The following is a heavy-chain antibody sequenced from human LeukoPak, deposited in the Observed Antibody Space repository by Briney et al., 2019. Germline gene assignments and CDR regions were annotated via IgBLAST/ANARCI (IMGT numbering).Heavy chain of an antibody. J-gene: IGHJ4*02. CDR1: GFTFSNYA. Sequence: GGSLRLSCAASGFTFSNYAMHWVRQAPGKGLEWVATISYDGGTKYYADSVKGRFTISRDNSKNTLYLQMNSLRAEDTAVYYCARDPRYNWYFDYWGQGTLVTVSS. CDR3: ARDPRYNWYFDY. D-gene: IGHD1-20*01. CDR2: ISYDGGTK. V-gene: IGHV3-30-3*01.